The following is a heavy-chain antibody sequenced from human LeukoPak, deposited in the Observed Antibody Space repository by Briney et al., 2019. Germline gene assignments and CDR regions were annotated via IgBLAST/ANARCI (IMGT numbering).Heavy chain of an antibody. Sequence: ASMNVASKASGYTFTSYYMHWVRQAAGQGLEWMGIINPSGGSTSYAQKFQGRVTMSRDMSTSTVYMELSSLRSEDTGVYYCARGYCSSTSCLPLGYWGQGTLVTVSS. CDR1: GYTFTSYY. CDR2: INPSGGST. CDR3: ARGYCSSTSCLPLGY. J-gene: IGHJ4*02. D-gene: IGHD2-2*01. V-gene: IGHV1-46*01.